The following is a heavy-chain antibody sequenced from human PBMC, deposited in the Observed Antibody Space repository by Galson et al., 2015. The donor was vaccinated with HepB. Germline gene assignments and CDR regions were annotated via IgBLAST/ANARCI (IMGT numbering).Heavy chain of an antibody. D-gene: IGHD3-3*01. V-gene: IGHV3-15*07. CDR3: ATLYYNFSSAEYAGRPYYYHYIDV. CDR1: GFTFKNAW. Sequence: SLRLSCAASGFTFKNAWMNWVRQAPGKGLEWVGRIKRKIEGGTTDYGAPVRGRFTISRDDSRNMVYLQMNSLKTEDTGFYYCATLYYNFSSAEYAGRPYYYHYIDVWGRGTAVTVSS. CDR2: IKRKIEGGTT. J-gene: IGHJ6*03.